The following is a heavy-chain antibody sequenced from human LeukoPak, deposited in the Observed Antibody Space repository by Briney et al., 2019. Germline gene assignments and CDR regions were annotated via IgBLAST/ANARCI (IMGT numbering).Heavy chain of an antibody. CDR3: ATIAAAGTA. J-gene: IGHJ4*02. V-gene: IGHV4-59*01. D-gene: IGHD6-13*01. CDR1: GGSISSYY. Sequence: SETLSLTCTVSGGSISSYYWSWIRQPPGKGLEWIGNIYYSGSTNYNPSLKSRVTISVDTSKNQFSLRLNSVTAADTAVYYCATIAAAGTAWGRGTLVTVSS. CDR2: IYYSGST.